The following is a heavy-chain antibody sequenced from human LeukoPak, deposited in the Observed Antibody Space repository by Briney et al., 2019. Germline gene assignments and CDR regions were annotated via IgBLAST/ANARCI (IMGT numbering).Heavy chain of an antibody. J-gene: IGHJ4*02. Sequence: PGGSLRLSCAASRITFSNSWMCWVRQAPGKGLEWVANIMEDGSEKYYVNSVKGRFTISRDNAKNPLYLQMNSLRAEDTAVYYCARGGGSGSYYKRELDYWGQGTLVTVSS. CDR3: ARGGGSGSYYKRELDY. V-gene: IGHV3-7*01. D-gene: IGHD3-10*01. CDR1: RITFSNSW. CDR2: IMEDGSEK.